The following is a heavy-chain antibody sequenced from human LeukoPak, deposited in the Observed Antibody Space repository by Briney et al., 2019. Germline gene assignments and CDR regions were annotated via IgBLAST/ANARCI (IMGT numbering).Heavy chain of an antibody. CDR2: INPSGGST. V-gene: IGHV1-46*01. D-gene: IGHD2-15*01. Sequence: GASVKVSCKASGYTFTSYYMHWVRQAPGQGLEWMGIINPSGGSTSYAQKFQGRVTMTRDTSTSTVYMELSSLRSEDTAVYYCISWGYCSGGSCYEGGWGQGTLVTVSS. J-gene: IGHJ4*02. CDR1: GYTFTSYY. CDR3: ISWGYCSGGSCYEGG.